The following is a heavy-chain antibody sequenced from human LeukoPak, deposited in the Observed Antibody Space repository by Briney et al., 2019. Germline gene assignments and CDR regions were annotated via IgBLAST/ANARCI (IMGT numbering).Heavy chain of an antibody. CDR1: GGSISSSNW. D-gene: IGHD6-19*01. CDR2: IYHSGST. J-gene: IGHJ6*03. Sequence: PSETLSLTCAVSGGSISSSNWWSWVRQPPGKGLEWIGEIYHSGSTNYNPSLKSRVTISVDKSKNQFSLKLSSVTAADTAVYYCAREWWGGWYWGVYYYYYMDVWGKGTTVTVSS. CDR3: AREWWGGWYWGVYYYYYMDV. V-gene: IGHV4-4*02.